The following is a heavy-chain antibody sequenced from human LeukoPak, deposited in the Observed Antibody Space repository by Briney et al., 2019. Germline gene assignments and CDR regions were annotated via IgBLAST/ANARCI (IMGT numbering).Heavy chain of an antibody. Sequence: GASVEVSCKASGYTFTSYAMNWVRQAPGQGLEWMGWINTNTGNPTYAQGFTGRFVFSLDTSVSTAYLQISSLKAEDTAVYYCARGYSSGWYYYGMDVWGQGTTVTVSS. J-gene: IGHJ6*02. CDR3: ARGYSSGWYYYGMDV. CDR1: GYTFTSYA. D-gene: IGHD6-19*01. V-gene: IGHV7-4-1*02. CDR2: INTNTGNP.